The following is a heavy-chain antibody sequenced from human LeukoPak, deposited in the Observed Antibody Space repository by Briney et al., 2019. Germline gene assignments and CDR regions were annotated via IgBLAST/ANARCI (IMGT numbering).Heavy chain of an antibody. CDR2: ISDIGSI. Sequence: SETLSLTCTVSGGSISSSSYYWSWIRQPPGKGLEWIAYISDIGSINYNPSLKSRVTISLDTSKNQFSLKLSSVTAADTAVYYCAREGTGTTSGFDYWGQGTLVTVSS. CDR1: GGSISSSSYY. J-gene: IGHJ4*02. D-gene: IGHD1-7*01. CDR3: AREGTGTTSGFDY. V-gene: IGHV4-61*01.